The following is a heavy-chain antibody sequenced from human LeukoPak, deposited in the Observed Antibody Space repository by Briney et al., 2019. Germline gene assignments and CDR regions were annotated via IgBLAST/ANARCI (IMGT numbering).Heavy chain of an antibody. CDR3: ARDNSVGDIAWWFDP. Sequence: ASVRVSCKASGYTFTSHYMHWVRQAPGQGLEWMGLINPSGSSTLYAQKFQGRVTMTRDMSTTTDYMELSSLRSEDTAVYYCARDNSVGDIAWWFDPWGQGTLVTVSS. J-gene: IGHJ5*02. V-gene: IGHV1-46*01. CDR1: GYTFTSHY. D-gene: IGHD3-16*02. CDR2: INPSGSST.